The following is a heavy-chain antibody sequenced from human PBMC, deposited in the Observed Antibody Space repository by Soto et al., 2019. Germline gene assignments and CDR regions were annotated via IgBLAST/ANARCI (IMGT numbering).Heavy chain of an antibody. CDR1: GGSISSYY. D-gene: IGHD5-12*01. J-gene: IGHJ6*03. CDR3: GRDLGGYDPNYYYYMDV. Sequence: SETLSLTCTVSGGSISSYYWSWIRQPPGKGLEWIGYIYYSGSTNYNPSLKSRVTISVDTSKNQFSLKLSSVTAADTAVYYCGRDLGGYDPNYYYYMDVWGKGTTVTVSS. V-gene: IGHV4-59*01. CDR2: IYYSGST.